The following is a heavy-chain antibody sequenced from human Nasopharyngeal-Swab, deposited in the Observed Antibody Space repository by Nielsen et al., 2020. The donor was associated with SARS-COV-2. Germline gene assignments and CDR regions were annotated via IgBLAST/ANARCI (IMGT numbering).Heavy chain of an antibody. D-gene: IGHD3-22*01. CDR2: IYYSGST. Sequence: SETLSLTCTVSGGSISSSSYYWGWIRQPPGKGLESIGSIYYSGSTYYNPSLKSRVTISVDTSKNQFSPKLSSVTAADTAVYYCAVYDSSGYYYLDDAFDIWGQGTMVTVSS. CDR1: GGSISSSSYY. J-gene: IGHJ3*02. CDR3: AVYDSSGYYYLDDAFDI. V-gene: IGHV4-39*01.